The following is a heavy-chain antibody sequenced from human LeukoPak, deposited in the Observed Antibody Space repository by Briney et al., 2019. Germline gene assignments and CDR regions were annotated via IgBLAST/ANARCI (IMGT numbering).Heavy chain of an antibody. Sequence: PGGSLRLSCAASGFTFSDYYMSWIRRAPGKGLEWVSYISHSGNTIREADSVRGRFTISRDNAQNSLYLQMNSLRAEDTAVYYCARYWVITNDYFDYWGQGTLVTVSS. V-gene: IGHV3-11*01. J-gene: IGHJ4*02. D-gene: IGHD3-16*01. CDR1: GFTFSDYY. CDR2: ISHSGNTI. CDR3: ARYWVITNDYFDY.